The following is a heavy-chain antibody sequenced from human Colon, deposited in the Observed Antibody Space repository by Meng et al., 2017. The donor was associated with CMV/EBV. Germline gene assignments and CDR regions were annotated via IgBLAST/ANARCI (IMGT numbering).Heavy chain of an antibody. CDR2: ISQDGSKK. J-gene: IGHJ5*02. CDR1: GFPFSPYP. V-gene: IGHV3-30*04. Sequence: GESLKISCAASGFPFSPYPIHWVRQAPGKGLEWVAIISQDGSKKYYAASVKGRFTISRDNSQNTVNVQMSSLRSDDTAAYYCARASNSSFDPWGQGTRVTVS. D-gene: IGHD4-11*01. CDR3: ARASNSSFDP.